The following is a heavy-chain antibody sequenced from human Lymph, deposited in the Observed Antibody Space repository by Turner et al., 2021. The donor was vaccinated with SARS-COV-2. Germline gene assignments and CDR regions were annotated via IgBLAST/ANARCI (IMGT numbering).Heavy chain of an antibody. J-gene: IGHJ6*02. CDR1: GFIVSSNY. CDR3: ARDLQLYGMDV. D-gene: IGHD1-1*01. CDR2: IYSGGGT. Sequence: EVQLVETGGGLIQPGGSLRLTCAASGFIVSSNYMNWVRQAPGKGLEWVSLIYSGGGTYYADSVKGRFTISRDKSKNTLYLQMNSLRAEDTAVYYCARDLQLYGMDVWGQGTTVTVSS. V-gene: IGHV3-53*02.